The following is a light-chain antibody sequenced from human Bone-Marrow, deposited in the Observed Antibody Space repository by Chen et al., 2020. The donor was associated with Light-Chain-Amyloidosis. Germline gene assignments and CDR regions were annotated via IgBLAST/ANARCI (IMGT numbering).Light chain of an antibody. V-gene: IGLV5-45*01. J-gene: IGLJ3*02. CDR3: VIGLSDALV. CDR1: TGMIVTSYT. Sequence: QAVLTQPPSLSTSHGASASLTCTLRTGMIVTSYTIFWYQQKPGSPPQFLLRYKSDSDTEVGSGVPSVFSGSDYAEANVGILRIFGLQSSVVTDYYCVIGLSDALVFGALPKLTVL. CDR2: YKSDSDT.